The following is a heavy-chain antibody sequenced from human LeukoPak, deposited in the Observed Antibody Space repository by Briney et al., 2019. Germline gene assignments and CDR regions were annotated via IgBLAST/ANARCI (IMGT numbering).Heavy chain of an antibody. D-gene: IGHD3-3*01. Sequence: SETLSLTCTVSGGSISSYYWSWIRQPAGRGLEWIGRIYTSGSTNYNPSLKSRVTMSVDTSKNQFSLKLSSVTAADTAVYYCARGRRLTIFGVVIPPGYYGMDVWGQGTTVTVSS. CDR1: GGSISSYY. V-gene: IGHV4-4*07. J-gene: IGHJ6*02. CDR3: ARGRRLTIFGVVIPPGYYGMDV. CDR2: IYTSGST.